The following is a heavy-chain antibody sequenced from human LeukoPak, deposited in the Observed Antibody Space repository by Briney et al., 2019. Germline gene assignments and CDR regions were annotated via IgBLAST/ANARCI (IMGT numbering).Heavy chain of an antibody. CDR1: GFTLSSYS. V-gene: IGHV3-64*01. CDR3: ARVDSGSACAS. D-gene: IGHD6-19*01. Sequence: PGGSLRLSCAASGFTLSSYSMHWVSQAPGKGREFVSAISRNGRNTYYANSVKGRFTISRDISKNTLYLQMGSLRPEDMAVYYCARVDSGSACASWGQGILVTVSS. CDR2: ISRNGRNT. J-gene: IGHJ1*01.